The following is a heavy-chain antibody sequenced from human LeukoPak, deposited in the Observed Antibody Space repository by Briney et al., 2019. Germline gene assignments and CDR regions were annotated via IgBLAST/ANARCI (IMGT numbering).Heavy chain of an antibody. CDR3: ARGTMVRGVPTYYYYYYMDV. Sequence: ASVKVSCKASGGTFSSYAISWVRQAPGQGLEWMGRIIPIFGTANYAQKFQGRVTITADKSTSTAYMELSSLRSEDTAVYYRARGTMVRGVPTYYYYYYMDVWGKGTTVTVSS. D-gene: IGHD3-10*01. J-gene: IGHJ6*03. CDR2: IIPIFGTA. V-gene: IGHV1-69*06. CDR1: GGTFSSYA.